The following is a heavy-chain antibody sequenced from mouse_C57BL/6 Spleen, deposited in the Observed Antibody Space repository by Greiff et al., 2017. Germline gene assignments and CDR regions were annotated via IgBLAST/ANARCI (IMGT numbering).Heavy chain of an antibody. D-gene: IGHD1-1*01. V-gene: IGHV3-6*01. CDR3: ARVGLFTTDWYFDV. CDR1: GYSITSGYY. J-gene: IGHJ1*03. Sequence: EVKLVESGPGLVKPSQSLSLTCSVTGYSITSGYYWNWIRQFPGNKLEWMGYISYDGSNNYNPSLKNRISITRDTSKNQCFLKLNSATTEDTATYYCARVGLFTTDWYFDVWGTGTTVTVSS. CDR2: ISYDGSN.